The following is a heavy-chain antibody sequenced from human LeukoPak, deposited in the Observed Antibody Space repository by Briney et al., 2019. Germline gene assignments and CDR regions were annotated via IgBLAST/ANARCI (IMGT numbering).Heavy chain of an antibody. CDR2: IYYSGST. V-gene: IGHV4-59*12. CDR1: GGSISSYY. CDR3: ARDSTGSYYLPFDY. D-gene: IGHD1-26*01. Sequence: PSETLSLTCTVSGGSISSYYWSWIRQPPGKGLEWIGYIYYSGSTNYNPSLKSRVTISVDTSKNQFSLKLSSVTAADTAVYYCARDSTGSYYLPFDYWGQGTLVTVSS. J-gene: IGHJ4*02.